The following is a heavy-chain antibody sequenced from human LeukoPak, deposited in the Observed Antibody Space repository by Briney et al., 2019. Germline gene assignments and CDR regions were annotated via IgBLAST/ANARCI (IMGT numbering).Heavy chain of an antibody. CDR1: GFTFSSYA. CDR2: ISGSGGTT. V-gene: IGHV3-23*01. J-gene: IGHJ4*02. Sequence: GGSLSLSCAPSGFTFSSYAMSWVRQAPGGGLEWVSTISGSGGTTYYADFLKGRFTISRDNFKNTLYLQMNSLRDEDTTVYYCARVNPTNSGFYAYWGQGTLVTVSS. CDR3: ARVNPTNSGFYAY. D-gene: IGHD3-22*01.